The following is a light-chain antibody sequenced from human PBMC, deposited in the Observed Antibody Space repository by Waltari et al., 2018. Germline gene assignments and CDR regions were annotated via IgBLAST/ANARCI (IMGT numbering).Light chain of an antibody. CDR2: KAS. J-gene: IGKJ1*01. CDR3: QQYLTVWS. CDR1: QSIFVW. Sequence: IQMTQSPSTLSASVGDRVTITCRASQSIFVWLAWYQQKPGKATKLLIYKASTLQSGIPSMFSGSGSGTEFTLTITSLQDDDFATYYCQQYLTVWSFGQGTKVEIK. V-gene: IGKV1-5*03.